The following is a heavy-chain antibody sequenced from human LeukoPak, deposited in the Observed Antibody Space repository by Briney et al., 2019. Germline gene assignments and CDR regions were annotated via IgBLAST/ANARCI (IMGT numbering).Heavy chain of an antibody. CDR2: ISGSGGST. J-gene: IGHJ4*02. D-gene: IGHD6-19*01. Sequence: GGSLRLSCAASGFTFSSYGMNWVRQAPGKGLEWVSAISGSGGSTYYADSVKGRFTISRDNSKNTLYLQMNSLRAGDTAVYYCAKDISSGWYPVDYWGQGTLVTVSS. CDR3: AKDISSGWYPVDY. CDR1: GFTFSSYG. V-gene: IGHV3-23*01.